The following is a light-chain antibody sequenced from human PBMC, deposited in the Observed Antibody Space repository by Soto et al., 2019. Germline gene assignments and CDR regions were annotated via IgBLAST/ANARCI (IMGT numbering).Light chain of an antibody. Sequence: EIVLTQSPVTLSLSPGERATLSCRASQSVSSNSLAWYHQKPGQPPRLLMYGASSRATGIPDRFSGSGSGTDFTLTISRLEPEDFAMYYCQQYGSSLITFGQGTRLEIK. J-gene: IGKJ5*01. CDR3: QQYGSSLIT. CDR2: GAS. CDR1: QSVSSNS. V-gene: IGKV3-20*01.